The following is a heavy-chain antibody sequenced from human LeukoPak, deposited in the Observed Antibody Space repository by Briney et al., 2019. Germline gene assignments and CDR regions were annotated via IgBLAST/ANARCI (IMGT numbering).Heavy chain of an antibody. J-gene: IGHJ5*01. D-gene: IGHD1-1*01. V-gene: IGHV3-23*01. Sequence: PGGSLRLSCAASGFTFSNYAVCWVGQAPGRGLEWLSAISGSGGTYYIPSVRGRFIVSRDNSRNTLYLQLNNLRAEDTAMYYCAREDFRDHTTGFDSWGQGTLVTVSS. CDR1: GFTFSNYA. CDR2: ISGSGGT. CDR3: AREDFRDHTTGFDS.